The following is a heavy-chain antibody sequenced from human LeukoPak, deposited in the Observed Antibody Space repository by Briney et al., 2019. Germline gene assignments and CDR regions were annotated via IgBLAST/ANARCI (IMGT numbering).Heavy chain of an antibody. D-gene: IGHD3-9*01. CDR3: ARNVLRYFDWLSLGAFDI. CDR2: IYYSGST. Sequence: PSETLSLTCTVSGGSISSYYWSWIRQPPGKGLEWIGYIYYSGSTNYNPSLKSRVTISVDTSKNQFSLKLSSVTAADTAVYYCARNVLRYFDWLSLGAFDIWGQGTMVTVSS. J-gene: IGHJ3*02. CDR1: GGSISSYY. V-gene: IGHV4-59*01.